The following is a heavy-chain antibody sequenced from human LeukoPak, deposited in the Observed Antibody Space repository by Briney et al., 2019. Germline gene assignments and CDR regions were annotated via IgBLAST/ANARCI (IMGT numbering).Heavy chain of an antibody. Sequence: ASVKVSCKASGYTFTSYGISWVRQAPGQGLEWMGWISAYNGNTNYAQKLQGRVTMTTDTSTSTAYMELRSLRSDDTAVYYCARDGSPLLWFGELSGPTSSFDYWGQGTLVTVSS. V-gene: IGHV1-18*01. J-gene: IGHJ4*02. CDR2: ISAYNGNT. CDR1: GYTFTSYG. CDR3: ARDGSPLLWFGELSGPTSSFDY. D-gene: IGHD3-10*01.